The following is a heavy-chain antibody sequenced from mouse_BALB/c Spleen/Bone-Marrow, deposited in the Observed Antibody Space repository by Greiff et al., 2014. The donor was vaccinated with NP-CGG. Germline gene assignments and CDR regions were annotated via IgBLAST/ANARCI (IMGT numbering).Heavy chain of an antibody. V-gene: IGHV1S81*02. CDR3: ARTYFDY. CDR1: GYTFTSYW. CDR2: INPSNGRT. Sequence: VNLVESGAELVKPGASVKLSCKASGYTFTSYWMHWVKQRPGQGLEWIGEINPSNGRTNYNEKFKSKATLTVDKSSSTAYMQLSSLTSEDSAVYYCARTYFDYWGQGTTLTVSS. J-gene: IGHJ2*01.